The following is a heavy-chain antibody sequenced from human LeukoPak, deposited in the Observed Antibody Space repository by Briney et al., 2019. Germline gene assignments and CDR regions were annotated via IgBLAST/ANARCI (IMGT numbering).Heavy chain of an antibody. D-gene: IGHD1-26*01. CDR3: ARVNIVGATHFDY. CDR2: IYSGGST. Sequence: GGSLRLSCAASGFTVSSNYMSWVRQAPGKGLEWVSVIYSGGSTYYADSVKGRFTISRHNSKNTLYLQMNSLRAEDTAVYHCARVNIVGATHFDYWGQGTLVTVSS. CDR1: GFTVSSNY. V-gene: IGHV3-53*04. J-gene: IGHJ4*02.